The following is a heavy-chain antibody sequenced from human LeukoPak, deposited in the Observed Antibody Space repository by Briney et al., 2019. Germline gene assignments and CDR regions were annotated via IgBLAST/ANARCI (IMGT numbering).Heavy chain of an antibody. D-gene: IGHD6-19*01. Sequence: GSLRLSCAASGFTFSSYAMSWVRQAPGKGLEWVSGISGSGGSTYYADSVKGRFTISRDNSKNMVYLQMNSLRAEDTAVYYCAKKGTVAGTGYFDYWGQGTRVTVSS. CDR1: GFTFSSYA. CDR2: ISGSGGST. J-gene: IGHJ4*02. CDR3: AKKGTVAGTGYFDY. V-gene: IGHV3-23*01.